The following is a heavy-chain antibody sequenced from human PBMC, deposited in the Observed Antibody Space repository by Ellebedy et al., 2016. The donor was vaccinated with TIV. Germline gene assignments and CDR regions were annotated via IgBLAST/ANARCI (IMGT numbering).Heavy chain of an antibody. D-gene: IGHD2-2*01. V-gene: IGHV1-2*04. CDR3: ARESSTYGMDV. J-gene: IGHJ6*02. Sequence: ASVKVSXXASGYTFTGYYMHWVRQAPGQGLEWMGWINPNSGGTNYAQKFQGWVTMTRDTSISTAYMGLSRLRSDDTAVYYCARESSTYGMDVWGQGTTVTASS. CDR1: GYTFTGYY. CDR2: INPNSGGT.